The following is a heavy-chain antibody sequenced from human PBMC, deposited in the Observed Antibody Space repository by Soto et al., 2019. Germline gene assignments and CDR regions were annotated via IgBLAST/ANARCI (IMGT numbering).Heavy chain of an antibody. Sequence: ASVKVSCKASGGTFSSYAISWVRQAPGQGLEWMGGIIPIFGTANYAQKFQGRVTITADESTSTAYMELSSLRSEDTAVYYCARERYITMVRGVITHAGPFDYWGQGTLVTVSS. CDR3: ARERYITMVRGVITHAGPFDY. V-gene: IGHV1-69*13. J-gene: IGHJ4*02. D-gene: IGHD3-10*01. CDR2: IIPIFGTA. CDR1: GGTFSSYA.